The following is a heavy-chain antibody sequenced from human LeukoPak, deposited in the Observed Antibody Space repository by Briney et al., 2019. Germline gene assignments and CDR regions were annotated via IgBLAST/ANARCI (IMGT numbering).Heavy chain of an antibody. CDR3: AKLHDSSGYYHYFFDY. D-gene: IGHD3-22*01. CDR1: GFTFSSYV. V-gene: IGHV3-23*01. CDR2: ISGSGGST. Sequence: GGSLRLSCAASGFTFSSYVMSRVRQAPGKGLEWVSAISGSGGSTYYADSVKGRFTISRGNSKNTLYLQMNSLRAEDTAVYYCAKLHDSSGYYHYFFDYWGQGTLVTVSS. J-gene: IGHJ4*02.